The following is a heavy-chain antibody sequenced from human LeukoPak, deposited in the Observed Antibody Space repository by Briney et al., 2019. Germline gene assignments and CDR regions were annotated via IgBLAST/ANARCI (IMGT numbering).Heavy chain of an antibody. D-gene: IGHD7-27*01. CDR1: GFTFGSYG. V-gene: IGHV3-33*06. CDR2: IWYDGSNK. CDR3: AKSWGLWYFDL. J-gene: IGHJ2*01. Sequence: PGRSLRLSCAASGFTFGSYGMHWVRQAPGKGLEWVAVIWYDGSNKYYADSVKGRFTISRDNSKNTLYLQMNSLRAEDTAVYYCAKSWGLWYFDLWGRGTLVTVSS.